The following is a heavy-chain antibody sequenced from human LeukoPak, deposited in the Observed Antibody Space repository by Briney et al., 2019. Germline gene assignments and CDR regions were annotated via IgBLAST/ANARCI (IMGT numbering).Heavy chain of an antibody. CDR2: INPNSGGT. Sequence: ASVKVSCKASGYTFTGYYMHWVRQAPGQGLEWMGWINPNSGGTNYAQKFQGRVTMTRDTSISTAYMELSRLRSDDTAVYYCARDRWVIAAAGTGWFDPWGQGTLVTVSS. J-gene: IGHJ5*02. D-gene: IGHD6-13*01. CDR3: ARDRWVIAAAGTGWFDP. V-gene: IGHV1-2*02. CDR1: GYTFTGYY.